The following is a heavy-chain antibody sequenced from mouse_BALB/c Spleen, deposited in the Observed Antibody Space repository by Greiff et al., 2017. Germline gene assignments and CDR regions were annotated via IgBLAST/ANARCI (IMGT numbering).Heavy chain of an antibody. CDR2: IDPETGGT. V-gene: IGHV1-15*01. CDR3: TRCDWGNSYAMDY. J-gene: IGHJ4*01. CDR1: GYTFTDYE. Sequence: QVQLQQSGAELVRPGASVTLSCKASGYTFTDYEMHWVKQTPVHGLEWIGAIDPETGGTAYNQKFKGKATLTADKSSSTAYMELRSLTSEDSAVYYCTRCDWGNSYAMDYWGQGTSVTVSS. D-gene: IGHD2-1*01.